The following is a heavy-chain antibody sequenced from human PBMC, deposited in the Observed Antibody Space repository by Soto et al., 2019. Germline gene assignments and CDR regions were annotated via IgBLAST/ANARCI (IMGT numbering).Heavy chain of an antibody. CDR2: IIPIFGTA. J-gene: IGHJ3*02. V-gene: IGHV1-69*13. CDR3: ATTATYYDSKVNPPDAFDI. CDR1: RGTFSSYA. D-gene: IGHD3-22*01. Sequence: SVKVSCKASRGTFSSYAISWVRQAPGQGLEWMGGIIPIFGTANYAQKFQGRVTITADESTSTAYMELSSLRSEDTAVYYCATTATYYDSKVNPPDAFDIWGQGTMVTVSS.